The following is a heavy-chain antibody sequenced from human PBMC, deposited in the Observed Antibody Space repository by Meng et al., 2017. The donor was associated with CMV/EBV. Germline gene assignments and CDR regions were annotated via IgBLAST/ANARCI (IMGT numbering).Heavy chain of an antibody. J-gene: IGHJ6*02. V-gene: IGHV3-23*03. D-gene: IGHD2-2*01. CDR1: GFTFSSYA. CDR2: IYSGGSST. CDR3: AKRYCSSTSCPRTLNYYYYYGMDV. Sequence: GGSLRLSCAASGFTFSSYAMSWVRQAPGKGLKWVSVIYSGGSSTYYADSVKGRFTISRDNSKNTLYLQMNSLRAEDTAVYYCAKRYCSSTSCPRTLNYYYYYGMDVWGQGTTVTVSS.